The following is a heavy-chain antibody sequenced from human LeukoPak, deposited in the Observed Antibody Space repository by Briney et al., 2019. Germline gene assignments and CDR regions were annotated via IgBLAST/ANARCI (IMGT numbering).Heavy chain of an antibody. CDR3: ARDGALVDTAIPGLDY. CDR1: GFTFSSYS. D-gene: IGHD5-18*01. J-gene: IGHJ4*02. CDR2: ISSSSSYI. V-gene: IGHV3-21*01. Sequence: PGGSLRLSCAASGFTFSSYSMNWVRQAPGEGLEWVSSISSSSSYIYYADSVKGRFTISRDNAKNSLYLQMNSLRAEDTAVYYCARDGALVDTAIPGLDYWGQGTLVTVSS.